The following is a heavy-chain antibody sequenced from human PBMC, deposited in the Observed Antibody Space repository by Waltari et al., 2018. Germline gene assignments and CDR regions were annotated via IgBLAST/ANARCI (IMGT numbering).Heavy chain of an antibody. Sequence: QVQLQESGPGLVKPSETLSLTCAVSGYSISSGYYCGWIRQPPGKGLEWIGSIYHSGSTYYNPSLKSRVTISVDTSKNQFSLKLSSVTAADTAVYYCARGGDYPIDYWGQGTLVTVSS. CDR1: GYSISSGYY. J-gene: IGHJ4*02. D-gene: IGHD3-10*01. CDR3: ARGGDYPIDY. V-gene: IGHV4-38-2*01. CDR2: IYHSGST.